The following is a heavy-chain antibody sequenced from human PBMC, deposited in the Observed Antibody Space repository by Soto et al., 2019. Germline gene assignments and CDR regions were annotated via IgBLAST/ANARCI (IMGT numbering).Heavy chain of an antibody. D-gene: IGHD3-16*02. CDR1: GGSVSSGSYY. V-gene: IGHV4-61*01. CDR3: ARDLSLDY. Sequence: QVQLQESGPGLVKPSETLSLTCTVSGGSVSSGSYYWSWIRQPPGKGLEWIGYIYYSGSTNYNPSXKXRVTISVDTSKNQFSLXXXSVTAADTAVYYCARDLSLDYWGQGTLVTVSS. J-gene: IGHJ4*02. CDR2: IYYSGST.